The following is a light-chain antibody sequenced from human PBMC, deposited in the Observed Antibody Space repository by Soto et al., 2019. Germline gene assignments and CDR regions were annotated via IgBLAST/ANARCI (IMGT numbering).Light chain of an antibody. CDR2: GAS. V-gene: IGKV1-39*01. CDR3: QQTSSPPWT. J-gene: IGKJ1*01. Sequence: DIQMTQSPSSLSASVLYRFTITCRASQSISIYLNWYQQTPGKAPKLLIYGASTLQSGVPSRFSGSGSGTDFTLTISSLQPEDFATYYCQQTSSPPWTFGQGTKVDIK. CDR1: QSISIY.